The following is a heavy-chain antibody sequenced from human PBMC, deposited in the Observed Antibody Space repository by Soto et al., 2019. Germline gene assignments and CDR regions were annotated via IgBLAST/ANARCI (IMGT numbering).Heavy chain of an antibody. CDR1: GGSFSGYY. CDR3: ARGQLREAAARGSDGMDV. V-gene: IGHV4-34*01. Sequence: SETLSLTCAVYGGSFSGYYWIWIRQPPGKGLEWIGEINHSGSTNYNPSLKSRVTISVDTSKNQFSLKLSSVTAADTAVYYCARGQLREAAARGSDGMDVWGQGTTVTVSS. J-gene: IGHJ6*02. CDR2: INHSGST. D-gene: IGHD6-6*01.